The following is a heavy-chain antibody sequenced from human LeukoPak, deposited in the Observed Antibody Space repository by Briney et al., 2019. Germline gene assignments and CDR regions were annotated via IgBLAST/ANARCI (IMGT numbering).Heavy chain of an antibody. CDR3: ARSLFRFLERSYRSYYYYYMDV. D-gene: IGHD3-3*01. CDR2: IVPIFGTV. V-gene: IGHV1-69*06. Sequence: SVKVSCKASGGTFSSYAISWVRQAPGQGLEWMGGIVPIFGTVNYAQKFQGRVTITADKSTSTAYMELSSLRSEDTAVYYCARSLFRFLERSYRSYYYYYMDVWGKGTTVTVSS. CDR1: GGTFSSYA. J-gene: IGHJ6*03.